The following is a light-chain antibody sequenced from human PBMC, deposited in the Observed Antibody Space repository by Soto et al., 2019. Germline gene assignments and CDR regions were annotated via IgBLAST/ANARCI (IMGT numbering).Light chain of an antibody. Sequence: EIVWTQSPATLSLSPGERATLSCRASQSIGLAIAWYQHKPGQAPRLLIFDASQRATGIPARFRGIGSGTDFTLSISSLEPEDSAVYYCQQRHMWPITFGQGTRLEI. J-gene: IGKJ5*01. CDR1: QSIGLA. CDR2: DAS. CDR3: QQRHMWPIT. V-gene: IGKV3-11*01.